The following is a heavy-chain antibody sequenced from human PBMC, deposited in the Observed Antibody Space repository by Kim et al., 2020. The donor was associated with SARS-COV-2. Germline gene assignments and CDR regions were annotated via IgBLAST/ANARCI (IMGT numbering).Heavy chain of an antibody. V-gene: IGHV1-46*01. CDR2: ITPSGGST. J-gene: IGHJ4*02. Sequence: ASVKVSCTASGSTITSYYIHWVRQAPGQRLEWMGLITPSGGSTSYAQKFQGRVTMTRDRATSTFYMELSSLRSEDTAMYYCATGDSNSWVNPLYYWGQGT. CDR3: ATGDSNSWVNPLYY. D-gene: IGHD3-22*01. CDR1: GSTITSYY.